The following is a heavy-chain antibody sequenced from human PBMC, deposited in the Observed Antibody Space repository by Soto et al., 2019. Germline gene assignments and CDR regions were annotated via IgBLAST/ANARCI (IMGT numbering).Heavy chain of an antibody. J-gene: IGHJ4*02. V-gene: IGHV3-15*07. D-gene: IGHD2-2*01. CDR1: VFGFTNSW. CDR3: TSAGQYCTSTTCKAY. Sequence: GGSLRLSCAASVFGFTNSWMNWVRQAPGKGLEWVGRIKSKNDGGTTDYAAPVQGRFTISRDDSKTTIYLQMNSLKTEDTAVYYCTSAGQYCTSTTCKAYWGQGTPVTVSS. CDR2: IKSKNDGGTT.